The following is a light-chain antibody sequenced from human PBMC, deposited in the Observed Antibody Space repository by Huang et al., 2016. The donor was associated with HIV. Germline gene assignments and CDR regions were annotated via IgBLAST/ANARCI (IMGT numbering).Light chain of an antibody. Sequence: DIQMTQSPSSLSASVGDRVTITCRASQTISSYLNWYQQKPGKAPKLLISAASSLQSGVPSRFSGSGSGTDFTLTISSLQPEDFATYYCQQSYSTPPKFGQGTKVEIK. CDR1: QTISSY. CDR2: AAS. J-gene: IGKJ1*01. CDR3: QQSYSTPPK. V-gene: IGKV1-39*01.